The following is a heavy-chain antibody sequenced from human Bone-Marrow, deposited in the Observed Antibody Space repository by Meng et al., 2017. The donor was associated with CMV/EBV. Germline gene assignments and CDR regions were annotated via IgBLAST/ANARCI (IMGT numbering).Heavy chain of an antibody. CDR1: GFTFSSYS. D-gene: IGHD3-3*01. J-gene: IGHJ5*02. V-gene: IGHV3-21*01. CDR2: ISSSSSYI. Sequence: GGSLRLSCAASGFTFSSYSMNWVRQAPGKGLEWVSSISSSSSYIYYADSVKGRFTISRDNAKNSLYLQMNSLIAEDTAVYYCARDGGVLRFPNWFDAWGQGTLVTVS. CDR3: ARDGGVLRFPNWFDA.